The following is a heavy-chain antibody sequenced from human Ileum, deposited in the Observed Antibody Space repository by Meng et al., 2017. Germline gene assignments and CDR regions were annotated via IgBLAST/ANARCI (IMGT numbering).Heavy chain of an antibody. CDR3: ARSERSVYWYFDL. D-gene: IGHD1-26*01. CDR2: INHSATT. Sequence: VQQQQWGAGLLRPSETLSLTCGVYGGSFSAYYWTWIRQPPGKGLEWIGEINHSATTYYSPSLMGRVSVSVDTSKNQFSLKLTSVTAADTAVYYCARSERSVYWYFDLWGRGTLVTASS. V-gene: IGHV4-34*01. J-gene: IGHJ2*01. CDR1: GGSFSAYY.